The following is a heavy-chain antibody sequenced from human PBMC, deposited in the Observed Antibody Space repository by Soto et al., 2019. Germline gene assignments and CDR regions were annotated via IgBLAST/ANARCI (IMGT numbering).Heavy chain of an antibody. D-gene: IGHD2-2*01. CDR2: INAYNGNT. V-gene: IGHV1-18*01. Sequence: QVQLVQSGAEVKKPGASVKVSCKASGYTFNSYGISWVRQAPGQGLEWMGWINAYNGNTNYAQKLQGRVTMTTDTATSTPYIGLRSLRSEDTAVYYCARELGHQRVDYWGQGTLVTVPS. CDR1: GYTFNSYG. CDR3: ARELGHQRVDY. J-gene: IGHJ4*02.